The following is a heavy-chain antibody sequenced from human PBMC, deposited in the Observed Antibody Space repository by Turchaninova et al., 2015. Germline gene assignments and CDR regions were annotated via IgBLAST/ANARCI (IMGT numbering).Heavy chain of an antibody. J-gene: IGHJ5*02. Sequence: QVQLQESGPGRVKPSETLSRSGLGSVVSIFGDYWNWIRLPPGKGLEWIGTIYYTGSANSNPSLSSRVTMSIDTSKSQFSLHLSSVTAADTAIYYCARAESSYVPNRFDPWGQGILVTVS. CDR2: IYYTGSA. V-gene: IGHV4-59*01. CDR1: VVSIFGDY. D-gene: IGHD3-10*02. CDR3: ARAESSYVPNRFDP.